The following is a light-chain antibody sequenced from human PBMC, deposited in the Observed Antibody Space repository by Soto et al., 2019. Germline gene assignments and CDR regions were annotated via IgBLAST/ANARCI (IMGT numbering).Light chain of an antibody. CDR1: SSDVGSYNL. CDR3: CSFAGTDISAYV. V-gene: IGLV2-23*01. CDR2: EDS. J-gene: IGLJ1*01. Sequence: QSVLTQPASVSGSPGQSITISCTGTSSDVGSYNLVSWYQQHPGKAPKLMIYEDSKRPAGVSNRFSGSKSGNTASLTISGLQAEDEADYHCCSFAGTDISAYVFGTGTKLTVL.